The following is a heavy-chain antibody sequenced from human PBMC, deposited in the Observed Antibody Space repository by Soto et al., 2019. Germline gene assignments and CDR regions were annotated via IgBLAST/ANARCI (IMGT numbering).Heavy chain of an antibody. V-gene: IGHV1-18*04. CDR2: ISPYNGNT. CDR1: GYTFVSYG. D-gene: IGHD3-22*01. Sequence: QIQLVQSAAEVKKPGASVKVSCKTSGYTFVSYGISWVRQAPGQGLEWMGWISPYNGNTNFAQRFRGRVTLTTDTSTDLVYMDLGSLKSDDTAVYYCARDQNFFDSSGYYDHWGQGTLITVSS. J-gene: IGHJ5*02. CDR3: ARDQNFFDSSGYYDH.